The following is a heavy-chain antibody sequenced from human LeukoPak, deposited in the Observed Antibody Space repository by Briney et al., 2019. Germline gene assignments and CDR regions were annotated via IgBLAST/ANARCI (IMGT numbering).Heavy chain of an antibody. Sequence: SETLSLTCTVSSGSIYSGGYYWSWIRQHPGKGLEWIVYIYYTGSTYYNPSLKSRVAISVDTSKNQFSLILSSVTAADTAVYYCARNADGSGNLLPFYFDYWGPGTLVTVSS. V-gene: IGHV4-31*03. CDR3: ARNADGSGNLLPFYFDY. D-gene: IGHD3-10*01. CDR1: SGSIYSGGYY. CDR2: IYYTGST. J-gene: IGHJ4*02.